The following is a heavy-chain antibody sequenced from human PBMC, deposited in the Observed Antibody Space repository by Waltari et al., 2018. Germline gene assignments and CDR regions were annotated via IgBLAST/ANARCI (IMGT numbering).Heavy chain of an antibody. Sequence: EVQLVESGGGLVQPGGSLRPSCAASGFTFSSYWMRWVSQAPGKGLEWVANIKQDGSEKYYVDSVKGRFTISRDNAQNSLYLQMNSLRAEDTAVYYCARYFGSGSYYPYWGQGTLVTVSS. CDR1: GFTFSSYW. J-gene: IGHJ4*02. CDR3: ARYFGSGSYYPY. D-gene: IGHD3-10*01. CDR2: IKQDGSEK. V-gene: IGHV3-7*01.